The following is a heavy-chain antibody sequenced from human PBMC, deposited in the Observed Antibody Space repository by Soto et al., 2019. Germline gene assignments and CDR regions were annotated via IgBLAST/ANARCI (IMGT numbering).Heavy chain of an antibody. D-gene: IGHD4-17*01. V-gene: IGHV3-21*01. CDR2: ISSSSYI. Sequence: EVQLVESGGGLVKPGGSLRLSCAASGFTFSSYSMNWVRQAPGKGLEWVSSISSSSYIYYADSVKGRFTISRDNAKNSLYLQMNSLRAEDTAVYYCARDVDYGDYDYWGQGTLVTVSS. J-gene: IGHJ4*02. CDR3: ARDVDYGDYDY. CDR1: GFTFSSYS.